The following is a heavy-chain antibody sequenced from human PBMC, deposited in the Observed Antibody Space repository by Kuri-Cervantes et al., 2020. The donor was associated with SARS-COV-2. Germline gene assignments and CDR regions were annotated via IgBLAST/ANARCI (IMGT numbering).Heavy chain of an antibody. Sequence: GGSLRLSCAASGFTFNNYAMSWVRLTPGKGLYWISTISSSGGSKYYADSMKGRFTISRDNSKNTLYLQMNNLRAEDTAVYYCAKEAQHPYYYRSSGYYSDYWGRGTLVTVSS. CDR1: GFTFNNYA. CDR2: ISSSGGSK. D-gene: IGHD3-22*01. J-gene: IGHJ4*02. V-gene: IGHV3-23*01. CDR3: AKEAQHPYYYRSSGYYSDY.